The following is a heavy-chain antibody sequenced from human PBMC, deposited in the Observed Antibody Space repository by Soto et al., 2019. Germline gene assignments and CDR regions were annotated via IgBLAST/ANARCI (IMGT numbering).Heavy chain of an antibody. V-gene: IGHV3-53*01. Sequence: GGSLRLSCAASGFTFSSNYMSWVRQAPGKGLEWVSVIYSGGSTYYADSVKGRFTISRHNSKNTVYLQMNSLRGEDTAIYYCAKAHSSGRPYYFDYWGQGTLVTVSS. CDR3: AKAHSSGRPYYFDY. J-gene: IGHJ4*02. CDR1: GFTFSSNY. CDR2: IYSGGST. D-gene: IGHD3-22*01.